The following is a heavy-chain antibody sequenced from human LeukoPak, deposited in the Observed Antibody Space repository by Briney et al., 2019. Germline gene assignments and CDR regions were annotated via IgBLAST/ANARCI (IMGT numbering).Heavy chain of an antibody. CDR3: ARGTEQWLVLFDF. D-gene: IGHD6-19*01. CDR2: ISSSGGTI. J-gene: IGHJ4*02. V-gene: IGHV3-48*03. CDR1: GFTFSSYE. Sequence: GGSLRLSCAASGFTFSSYEMNWVRQAPGTGLEWVSYISSSGGTIYYADSVKGRFTISRDNAKNSLYLQMNSLRAEDTAVYYCARGTEQWLVLFDFWGQGALVTVSS.